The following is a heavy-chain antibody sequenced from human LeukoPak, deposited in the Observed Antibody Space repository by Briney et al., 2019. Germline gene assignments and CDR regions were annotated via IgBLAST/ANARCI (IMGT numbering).Heavy chain of an antibody. V-gene: IGHV3-33*06. CDR3: ANSFIVVVPAAPLQH. CDR2: ILSDGSKE. D-gene: IGHD2-2*01. Sequence: GGSLRLSCAASGFTFSSYGMHWVRQAPGKGLEWVAVILSDGSKEFYTDFVKGRFTISRDNSKNTLYLQMNSLRAEDTAVYYCANSFIVVVPAAPLQHWGQGTLVTVSS. J-gene: IGHJ1*01. CDR1: GFTFSSYG.